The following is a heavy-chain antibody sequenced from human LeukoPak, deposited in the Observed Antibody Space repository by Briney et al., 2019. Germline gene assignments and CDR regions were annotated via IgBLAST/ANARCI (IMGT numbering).Heavy chain of an antibody. Sequence: SETLSLTCAGYGGSFSGYYRSWIRQPPGKGLEWIGEINHSGSTNYNPSLKSRVTISVDTSKNQFSLKLSSVTAADTAVYYCARGPLNYCSGGSCQRIDYWGQGTLVTVSS. D-gene: IGHD2-15*01. CDR2: INHSGST. V-gene: IGHV4-34*01. J-gene: IGHJ4*02. CDR1: GGSFSGYY. CDR3: ARGPLNYCSGGSCQRIDY.